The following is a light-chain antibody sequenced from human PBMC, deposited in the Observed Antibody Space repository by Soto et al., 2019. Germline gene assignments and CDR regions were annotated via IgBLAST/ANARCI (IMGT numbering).Light chain of an antibody. J-gene: IGLJ3*02. CDR1: SNDIGAYNY. CDR3: SSYSASIMWV. CDR2: EVD. V-gene: IGLV2-14*01. Sequence: QSVLTQPASVSGSPGQSITISCTGSSNDIGAYNYISWYHQHPLKAPKLLIYEVDNRPSGISDRFSGSKSGFTASLTISGLQSEDEGEYFCSSYSASIMWVVGGGTKLTVL.